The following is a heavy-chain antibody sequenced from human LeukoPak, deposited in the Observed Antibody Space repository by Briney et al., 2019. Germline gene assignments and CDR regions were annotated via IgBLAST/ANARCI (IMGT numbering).Heavy chain of an antibody. D-gene: IGHD4-11*01. J-gene: IGHJ4*02. V-gene: IGHV3-30*04. CDR1: GFTFSSYS. Sequence: GGSLGLSCAASGFTFSSYSTHWVRQAPGKGLEWVAIISNDGTNKYYADSVKGRFTISRDNSKNTLYLQMNSLRAEDTAVYYCARDGFYSNYGLDYWGQGTLVTVSS. CDR2: ISNDGTNK. CDR3: ARDGFYSNYGLDY.